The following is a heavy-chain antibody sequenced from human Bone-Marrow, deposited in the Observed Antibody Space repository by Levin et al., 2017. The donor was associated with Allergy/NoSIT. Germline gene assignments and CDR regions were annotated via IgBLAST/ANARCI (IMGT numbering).Heavy chain of an antibody. CDR2: IKQDESEK. CDR3: ARDPIGDSYGRTAEYFQH. Sequence: GESLKISCAASGFTFSSYWMSWVRQAPGKGLEWVANIKQDESEKHYVDSVKGRFTISRDNAKNSLYLQMNSLRGEDTAVYYCARDPIGDSYGRTAEYFQHWGQGTLVTVSS. CDR1: GFTFSSYW. D-gene: IGHD5-18*01. J-gene: IGHJ1*01. V-gene: IGHV3-7*01.